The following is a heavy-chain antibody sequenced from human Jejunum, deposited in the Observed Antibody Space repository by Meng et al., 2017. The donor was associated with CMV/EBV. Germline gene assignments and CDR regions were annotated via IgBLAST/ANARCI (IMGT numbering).Heavy chain of an antibody. D-gene: IGHD2-2*02. CDR3: ASHQQFCSSSSCYKGRRGFDY. J-gene: IGHJ4*02. V-gene: IGHV3-21*06. CDR2: ISRSSSHK. Sequence: INWIRQAPGKGLEWVSSISRSSSHKYYTDSVKGRFTISRNNRENSVYLQMNSLRPDETAVYYCASHQQFCSSSSCYKGRRGFDYWGQGTLVTVSS.